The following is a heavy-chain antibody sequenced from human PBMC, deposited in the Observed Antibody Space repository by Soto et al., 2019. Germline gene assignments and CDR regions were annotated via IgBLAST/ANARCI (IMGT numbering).Heavy chain of an antibody. CDR2: INAGYGNT. D-gene: IGHD7-27*01. CDR3: ARDTGDGTFDF. J-gene: IGHJ4*02. V-gene: IGHV1-3*01. CDR1: GYTFSSYA. Sequence: VKVSCKASGYTFSSYAMHWVRQAPEQRLEWMGWINAGYGNTKSSQKFQDRVTISRDTSASTAYMELTSLRSEDTAVYYCARDTGDGTFDFWGQGTLVTVSS.